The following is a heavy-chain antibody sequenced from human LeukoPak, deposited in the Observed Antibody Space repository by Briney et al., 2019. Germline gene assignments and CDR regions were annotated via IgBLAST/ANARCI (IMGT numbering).Heavy chain of an antibody. CDR1: SGSISSYY. Sequence: SETLSLTCTVSSGSISSYYWSWIRQPAGKGLEWIGRIYTSGSTNYNPSLKSRVTMSVDTSKNQFSLKLSAVTAADTAVYYCARVSLTGDRLDHWGQGTLVTVSS. V-gene: IGHV4-4*07. D-gene: IGHD7-27*01. J-gene: IGHJ5*02. CDR3: ARVSLTGDRLDH. CDR2: IYTSGST.